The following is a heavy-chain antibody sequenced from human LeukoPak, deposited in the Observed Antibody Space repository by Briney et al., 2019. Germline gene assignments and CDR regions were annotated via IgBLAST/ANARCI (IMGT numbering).Heavy chain of an antibody. J-gene: IGHJ4*02. CDR3: AREAPNYIYDY. CDR1: CGSISSYY. CDR2: IYYSGST. V-gene: IGHV4-59*01. D-gene: IGHD3-10*01. Sequence: SETLSLTCTVSCGSISSYYWSWIRQPPGKGLEWIGYIYYSGSTNYNPSLKSRVTISVDTSKNQFSLKLSSVTAADTAVYYCAREAPNYIYDYWGQGTLVTVSS.